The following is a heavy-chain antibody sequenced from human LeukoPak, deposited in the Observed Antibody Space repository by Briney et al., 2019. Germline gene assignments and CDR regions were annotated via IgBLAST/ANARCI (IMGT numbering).Heavy chain of an antibody. Sequence: PSGTLSLTCAVSGGSISSSSYYWGWIRQPPGTGLEWIGSIYYSGSTYYNPSLKSRVTISVDTSKNQFSLKLSSVTAADTAVYYCARVPLSAAAGRPLDYWGQGTLVTVSS. D-gene: IGHD6-13*01. CDR3: ARVPLSAAAGRPLDY. CDR1: GGSISSSSYY. V-gene: IGHV4-39*07. CDR2: IYYSGST. J-gene: IGHJ4*02.